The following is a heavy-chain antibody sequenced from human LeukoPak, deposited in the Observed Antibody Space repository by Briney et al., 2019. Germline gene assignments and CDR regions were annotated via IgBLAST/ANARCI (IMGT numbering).Heavy chain of an antibody. CDR1: GFTFSTYS. Sequence: PGGSLRLSCAASGFTFSTYSMNWVRQAPGKGLEWVSYISISSGIIYYADSVKGRFTISRDNAKKSVFLQLNSVKVEDTAVYYCARDGALESSSVFYFDYWGQGTLVTVSS. CDR2: ISISSGII. CDR3: ARDGALESSSVFYFDY. D-gene: IGHD1-1*01. V-gene: IGHV3-48*04. J-gene: IGHJ4*02.